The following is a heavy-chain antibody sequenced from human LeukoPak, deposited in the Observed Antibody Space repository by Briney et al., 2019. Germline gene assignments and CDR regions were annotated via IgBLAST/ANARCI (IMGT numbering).Heavy chain of an antibody. CDR3: ARAEVEGRYCSSTGCLIDY. J-gene: IGHJ4*02. CDR2: ISYDGSNK. Sequence: GGSLRLSCAASGFTFSSYAMHWVRQAPGKGLEWVAVISYDGSNKYYADSVKGRFTISRDNSKNTLYLQMNSLRAEDTAVYYCARAEVEGRYCSSTGCLIDYWGQGTLVTVSS. V-gene: IGHV3-30-3*01. CDR1: GFTFSSYA. D-gene: IGHD2-2*01.